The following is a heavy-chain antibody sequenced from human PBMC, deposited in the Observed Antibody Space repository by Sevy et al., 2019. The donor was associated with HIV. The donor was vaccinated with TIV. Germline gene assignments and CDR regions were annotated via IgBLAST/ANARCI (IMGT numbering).Heavy chain of an antibody. J-gene: IGHJ4*02. CDR2: IWYDGSNK. CDR3: ARGRDYGNFDY. V-gene: IGHV3-33*01. CDR1: AFNFSIYG. Sequence: GGSLRISCAASAFNFSIYGMHWVRQAPDKGLEWVALIWYDGSNKYYADSVKGRFTISRDNSKSTLYLQMNSLRAEDTAVYYCARGRDYGNFDYWGQGTLVTVSS. D-gene: IGHD4-17*01.